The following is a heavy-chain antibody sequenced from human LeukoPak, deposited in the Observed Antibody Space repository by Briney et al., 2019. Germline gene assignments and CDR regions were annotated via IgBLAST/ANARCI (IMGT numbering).Heavy chain of an antibody. CDR2: INWNGGST. J-gene: IGHJ3*02. CDR3: ASGWSGYDFFALDI. D-gene: IGHD5-12*01. V-gene: IGHV3-20*01. Sequence: PGGSLRLSCAASGFTFDDYGMSWVRQAPGKGLEWVSGINWNGGSTGYADSVKGRFTISRDNAKNSLYLQMNSLRAEDTALYHCASGWSGYDFFALDIWGQGTMVTVSS. CDR1: GFTFDDYG.